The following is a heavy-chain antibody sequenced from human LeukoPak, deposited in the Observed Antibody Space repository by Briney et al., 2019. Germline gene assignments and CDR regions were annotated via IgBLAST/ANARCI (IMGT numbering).Heavy chain of an antibody. D-gene: IGHD6-6*01. CDR2: IYPGDSDT. CDR1: GYSFTSYW. J-gene: IGHJ5*02. CDR3: ARRDSSSSGYNWFDP. Sequence: HGESLQISCKGSGYSFTSYWIGWVRQLPGKGLEWMGIIYPGDSDTRYSPSFQGQVTISADKSISTAYLQWSSLKASDTAMYYCARRDSSSSGYNWFDPWGQGTLVTVSS. V-gene: IGHV5-51*01.